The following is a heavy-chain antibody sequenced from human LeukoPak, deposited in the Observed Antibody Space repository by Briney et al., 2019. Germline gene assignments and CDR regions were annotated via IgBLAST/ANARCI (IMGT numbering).Heavy chain of an antibody. J-gene: IGHJ4*02. CDR1: EFSFSNYW. CDR2: ISGYASST. D-gene: IGHD3-22*01. V-gene: IGHV3-74*01. Sequence: PGGSLRLSCAVSEFSFSNYWMHWVRQVPGKGLVWVSRISGYASSTSYADSVKGRFTISRDNAKNTLYLQMDSLSAEDTAVYYCARGISYYERSGNHGHFDYWGQGTLVPVSS. CDR3: ARGISYYERSGNHGHFDY.